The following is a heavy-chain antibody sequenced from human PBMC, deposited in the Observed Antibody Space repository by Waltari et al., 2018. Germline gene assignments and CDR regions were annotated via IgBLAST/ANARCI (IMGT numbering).Heavy chain of an antibody. V-gene: IGHV5-51*03. Sequence: VQLVQSGAEVKTPGESLKISCKGSGSSFTSYWIGWVRQMPGKGLDWMGVIYPGDSDTRYSPSFQGQVTNTADKCISTSELQWSSLKASDAAMYYCARGYNWNWSWFDPWGQGTLVTVSS. CDR2: IYPGDSDT. D-gene: IGHD1-7*01. J-gene: IGHJ5*02. CDR3: ARGYNWNWSWFDP. CDR1: GSSFTSYW.